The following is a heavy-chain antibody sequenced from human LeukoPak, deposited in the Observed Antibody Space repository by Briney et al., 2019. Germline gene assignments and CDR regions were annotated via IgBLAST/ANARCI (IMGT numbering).Heavy chain of an antibody. D-gene: IGHD2-21*02. CDR2: INSAGTSK. J-gene: IGHJ6*03. Sequence: GGSLRLSCAASGFTFSTYAINWVRQAPGKGLEWVSSINSAGTSKKYADSLKGRFTISRDNAKNSLFLQLSSLRDEDTAVYYCAKKEGDTYASWYMDAWGKGTTVTVSS. V-gene: IGHV3-21*01. CDR1: GFTFSTYA. CDR3: AKKEGDTYASWYMDA.